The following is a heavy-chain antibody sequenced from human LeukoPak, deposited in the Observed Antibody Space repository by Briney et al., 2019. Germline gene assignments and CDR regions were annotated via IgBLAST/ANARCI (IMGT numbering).Heavy chain of an antibody. CDR3: ARMGSGCYYYYGMDV. Sequence: GASVKVSCKASGYTFTSYDINWVRQATGQGLEWMGWMNPNSGNTGYAQKFQGRVTMTRITSISTAYMELSSLRSEDTAVYYCARMGSGCYYYYGMDVWGQGTTVTVSS. CDR1: GYTFTSYD. D-gene: IGHD3-10*01. J-gene: IGHJ6*02. CDR2: MNPNSGNT. V-gene: IGHV1-8*01.